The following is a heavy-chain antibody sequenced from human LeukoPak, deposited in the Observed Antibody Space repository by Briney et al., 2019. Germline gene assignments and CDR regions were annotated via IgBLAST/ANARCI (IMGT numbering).Heavy chain of an antibody. V-gene: IGHV3-21*01. CDR2: ISSSSSYI. CDR3: ARSASLRKNWFDP. CDR1: GFTFSSYS. D-gene: IGHD2-2*01. J-gene: IGHJ5*02. Sequence: GGSLRLSCAASGFTFSSYSMNWVRQAPGERLEWVSSISSSSSYIYYADSVKGRFTISRDNAKNSLYLQMNSLRAEDTAVYYCARSASLRKNWFDPWGQGTLVTVSS.